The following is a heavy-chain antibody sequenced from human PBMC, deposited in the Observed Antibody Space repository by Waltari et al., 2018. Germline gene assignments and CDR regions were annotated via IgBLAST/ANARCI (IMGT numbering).Heavy chain of an antibody. Sequence: QVQLQESGPGLVKPSQTLSLTCTVSGVSISSGSYYWSWIRQPAGKGLEWIGYIYTSGSTYYNPSLKSRVTISVDTSKNQFSLKLSSVTAADTAVYYCARGAVGIQHAYYFDYWGQGTLVTVSS. D-gene: IGHD5-18*01. J-gene: IGHJ4*02. CDR3: ARGAVGIQHAYYFDY. CDR2: IYTSGST. CDR1: GVSISSGSYY. V-gene: IGHV4-61*02.